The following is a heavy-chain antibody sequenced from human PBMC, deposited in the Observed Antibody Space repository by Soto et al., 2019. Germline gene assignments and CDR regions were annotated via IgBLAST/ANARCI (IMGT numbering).Heavy chain of an antibody. CDR2: ISGSAATT. CDR1: GFTFSSYA. Sequence: GGSLRLSFAASGFTFSSYAMNWVRQAPGKGLEWVSAISGSAATTHFADSVKGRFTISRDNSKNTLYLQMNSLRAEDTAVYYCARDRSYYDSSGSYSPPYWGQGTLVTVSS. V-gene: IGHV3-23*01. D-gene: IGHD3-22*01. CDR3: ARDRSYYDSSGSYSPPY. J-gene: IGHJ4*02.